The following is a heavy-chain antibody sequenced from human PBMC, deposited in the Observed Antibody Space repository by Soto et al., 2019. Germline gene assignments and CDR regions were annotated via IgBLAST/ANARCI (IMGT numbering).Heavy chain of an antibody. Sequence: QVQVVQSGAEVKKPGSSVRVSCKASGGTSSSYAITWMRQAPGQGLEWMGGIIPILDTTDYAQKFQGRVTFTADESTSTVYMELSSLTSEDTAVYYCASGGTTVNRRFDFWGQGTLVT. CDR1: GGTSSSYA. V-gene: IGHV1-69*01. J-gene: IGHJ4*02. CDR2: IIPILDTT. D-gene: IGHD4-4*01. CDR3: ASGGTTVNRRFDF.